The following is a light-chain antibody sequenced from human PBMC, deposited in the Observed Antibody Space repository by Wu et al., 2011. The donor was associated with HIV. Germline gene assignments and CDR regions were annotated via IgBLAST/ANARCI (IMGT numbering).Light chain of an antibody. J-gene: IGKJ1*01. CDR3: LQSGSSPLT. CDR2: GAT. Sequence: EIVLTQSPATLSLSPGERATLSCRASSSFSSYLAWYQHKPGQAPRLLIYGATVRATGIPDRFSGSGYGTDFNLIISGLEPEDFAVYYCLQSGSSPLTLARGTRVEIK. V-gene: IGKV3-20*01. CDR1: SSFSSY.